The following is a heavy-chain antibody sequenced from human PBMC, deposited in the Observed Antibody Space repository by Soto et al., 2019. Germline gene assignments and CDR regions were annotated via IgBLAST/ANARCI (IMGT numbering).Heavy chain of an antibody. J-gene: IGHJ5*01. D-gene: IGHD5-18*01. Sequence: ASVKVSCKASGYTFTGYYMHWVRQAPGQGLEWMGWINPNSGGTNYAQKFQGWVTMTRDTSISTAYMELSRLRSDDTAVYYCARSRPLGYRHLLASRGQGTLVIVSS. V-gene: IGHV1-2*04. CDR3: ARSRPLGYRHLLAS. CDR2: INPNSGGT. CDR1: GYTFTGYY.